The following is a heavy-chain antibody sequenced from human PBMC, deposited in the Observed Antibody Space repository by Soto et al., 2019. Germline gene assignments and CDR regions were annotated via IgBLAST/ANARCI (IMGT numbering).Heavy chain of an antibody. J-gene: IGHJ5*02. Sequence: PGGSLRLSCAASGFTFSSYAMSWVRQAPGKGLEWVSAISGSGGSTYYADSVKGRFTISRDNSKNTLYLQMNSLRAEDTAVYYCAKDRRLYCSGGSCPPAWFDPWGQGTLVTV. D-gene: IGHD2-15*01. CDR3: AKDRRLYCSGGSCPPAWFDP. CDR1: GFTFSSYA. CDR2: ISGSGGST. V-gene: IGHV3-23*01.